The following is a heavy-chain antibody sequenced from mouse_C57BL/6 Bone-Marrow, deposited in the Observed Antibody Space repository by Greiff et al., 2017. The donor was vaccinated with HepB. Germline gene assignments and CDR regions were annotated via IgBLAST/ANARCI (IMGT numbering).Heavy chain of an antibody. J-gene: IGHJ3*01. CDR2: INFDGSST. Sequence: DVMLVASEGGLVQPGSSMKLSCTASGFTFSDYYMAWVRQVPEKGLEWVANINFDGSSTYYLDSLKSRFSISRDNAKNILYLQMSSRKSEDTATYDGARDDGYYGSTPWFAYWGQGTLVTVSA. CDR1: GFTFSDYY. V-gene: IGHV5-16*01. CDR3: ARDDGYYGSTPWFAY. D-gene: IGHD1-1*01.